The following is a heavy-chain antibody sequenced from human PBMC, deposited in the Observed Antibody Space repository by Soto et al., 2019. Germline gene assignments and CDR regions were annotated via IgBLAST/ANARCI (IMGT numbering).Heavy chain of an antibody. CDR3: ARGLRATVTMSYWSFDI. V-gene: IGHV1-8*01. J-gene: IGHJ2*01. Sequence: QVQLVQSGAEVKKPGASVKVSCKASGYTFTSYDINWVRQATGQGLEWMGWMNPNSGNTGYAQKFQGRVTMTRNTSKSTAYMEMSSLRSEDTAVYYCARGLRATVTMSYWSFDIWGRGTLVTVSS. D-gene: IGHD4-17*01. CDR2: MNPNSGNT. CDR1: GYTFTSYD.